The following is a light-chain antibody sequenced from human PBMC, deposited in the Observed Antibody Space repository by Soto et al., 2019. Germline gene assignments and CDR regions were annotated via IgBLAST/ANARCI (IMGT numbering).Light chain of an antibody. CDR2: GAS. J-gene: IGKJ2*01. CDR1: QRISSN. CDR3: QQYKDWPPYT. Sequence: EILMTQSQATLSFSPGERATLSCRASQRISSNVAWYQLKPGQAPRLLIYGASTRATGVAARFSGGGSGTEFTLTISSLQSEDFAVYFCQQYKDWPPYTFGQGTKLEIK. V-gene: IGKV3-15*01.